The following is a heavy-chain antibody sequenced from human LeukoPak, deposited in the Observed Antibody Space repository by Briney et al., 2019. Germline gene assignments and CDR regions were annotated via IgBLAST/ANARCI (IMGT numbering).Heavy chain of an antibody. CDR1: GFTFSSYA. Sequence: GGSLRLSCAASGFTFSSYAMHWVRQAPGKGLEWVAVISYDGSNKYYADSVKGRFTISRDNSKNTLYLQMNSLRAEDTAMYYCARSIVGALYYFDYWGQGTLVTVSS. CDR2: ISYDGSNK. V-gene: IGHV3-30-3*01. J-gene: IGHJ4*02. CDR3: ARSIVGALYYFDY. D-gene: IGHD1-26*01.